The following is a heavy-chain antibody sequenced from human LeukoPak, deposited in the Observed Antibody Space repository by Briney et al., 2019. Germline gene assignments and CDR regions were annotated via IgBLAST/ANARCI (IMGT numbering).Heavy chain of an antibody. CDR1: GYTFTSYY. CDR3: LLEYQLPRSRAFDP. J-gene: IGHJ5*02. D-gene: IGHD2-2*01. Sequence: ASVKVYCKASGYTFTSYYMHWVRQAPGQGLEWMGIINPSGGSTSYAQKFQGRVTMTRDTSTSTVYMELSSLRSEDTAVYYCLLEYQLPRSRAFDPWGQGTLVTVSS. CDR2: INPSGGST. V-gene: IGHV1-46*01.